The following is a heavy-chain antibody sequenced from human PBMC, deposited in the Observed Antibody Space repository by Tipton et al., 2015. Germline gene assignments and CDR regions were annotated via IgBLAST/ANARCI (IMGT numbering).Heavy chain of an antibody. V-gene: IGHV3-48*02. CDR2: ISTGSTTI. CDR3: AKDRGYYDFWSGWYYFDY. J-gene: IGHJ4*02. Sequence: SLRLSCVASGFTFSNYRINWVRQAPGKGLEWVSYISTGSTTIYYADSVKGRFTISRDNAKNSLYLQMNSLRDEDTAVYYCAKDRGYYDFWSGWYYFDYWGQGTLVTVSS. D-gene: IGHD3-3*01. CDR1: GFTFSNYR.